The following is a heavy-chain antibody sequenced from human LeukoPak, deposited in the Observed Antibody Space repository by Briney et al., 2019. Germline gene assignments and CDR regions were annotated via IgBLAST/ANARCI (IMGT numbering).Heavy chain of an antibody. J-gene: IGHJ5*02. CDR1: GGSISSGGYY. V-gene: IGHV4-31*03. D-gene: IGHD6-13*01. CDR3: ARAYTSSCRWFDP. Sequence: SETLSLTCTASGGSISSGGYYWSSIRQHPGKGLEWIGYIYYSGSSYYNPSLKSRITISVDTSKNQFSLKLSSVTAADTAVYYCARAYTSSCRWFDPWGQGTLVTVSS. CDR2: IYYSGSS.